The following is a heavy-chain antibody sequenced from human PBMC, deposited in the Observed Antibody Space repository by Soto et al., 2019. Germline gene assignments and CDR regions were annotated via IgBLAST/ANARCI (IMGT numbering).Heavy chain of an antibody. Sequence: GPTLVNTTETLTLTCTFSGFSITSPVMSVSWIRQPPGRALEWLALIERDDDDKYYSTSLKTRLTISKDTRKNQVVLTMANMDPADTATYYCARSIRGPRKFNGMDVWGQGTTVTVSS. D-gene: IGHD1-20*01. CDR2: IERDDDDK. J-gene: IGHJ6*02. CDR3: ARSIRGPRKFNGMDV. V-gene: IGHV2-70*13. CDR1: GFSITSPVMS.